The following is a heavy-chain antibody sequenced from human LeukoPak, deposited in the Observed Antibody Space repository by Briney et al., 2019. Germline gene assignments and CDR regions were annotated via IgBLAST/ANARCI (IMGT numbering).Heavy chain of an antibody. CDR3: ARGCRNRTNCHIPPDY. D-gene: IGHD2-2*01. Sequence: GGSLRPSCAASRFTFRSYWMHWVRQAPGKGLVWVSCIQSDGSSTNYADSVKGRFTISRDNAKNTLYLQMHSLRAEDTAVYYCARGCRNRTNCHIPPDYWGQGTLVTVSS. CDR2: IQSDGSST. V-gene: IGHV3-74*01. J-gene: IGHJ4*02. CDR1: RFTFRSYW.